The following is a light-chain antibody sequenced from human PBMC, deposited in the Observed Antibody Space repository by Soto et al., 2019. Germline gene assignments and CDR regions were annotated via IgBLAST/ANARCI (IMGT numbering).Light chain of an antibody. CDR2: WAS. CDR1: QSVLYSSNNKNY. Sequence: IVMTQSPDSVAVSLGERATINCKSSQSVLYSSNNKNYLAWYQQKPGQPPKLLIYWASTRESGVPDRFSGSGSGTDFTLTISSLQAEDVAVYYCQQYYSTPRTFCQGTRLEI. J-gene: IGKJ5*01. V-gene: IGKV4-1*01. CDR3: QQYYSTPRT.